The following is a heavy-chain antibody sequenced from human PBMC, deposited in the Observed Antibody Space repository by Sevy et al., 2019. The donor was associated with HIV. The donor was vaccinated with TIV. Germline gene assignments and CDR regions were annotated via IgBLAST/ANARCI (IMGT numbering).Heavy chain of an antibody. V-gene: IGHV3-20*04. CDR2: IIGNGVLT. D-gene: IGHD2-21*02. Sequence: GGSLRLSCAASGFTFDDYGMSWVRQAPGKGLEWVSAIIGNGVLTSYVESVRGRFTISRDNAKSSLNLQMNSLRADATALYFCAREKSCGGDCYYFDYWGQGALVTVSS. CDR1: GFTFDDYG. CDR3: AREKSCGGDCYYFDY. J-gene: IGHJ4*02.